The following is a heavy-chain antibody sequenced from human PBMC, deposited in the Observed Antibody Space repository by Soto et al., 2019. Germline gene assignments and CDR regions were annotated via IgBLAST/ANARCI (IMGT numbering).Heavy chain of an antibody. CDR3: ARGLEIVVVPAAPAVNWFDP. CDR2: IYYSGST. D-gene: IGHD2-2*01. V-gene: IGHV4-39*01. CDR1: GGSISSSSYY. J-gene: IGHJ5*02. Sequence: SETLSLTCTVSGGSISSSSYYWGWIRQPPGKGLEWIGSIYYSGSTYYNPSLKSRVTISVDTSKNQFSLKLSSVTAADTAVYYCARGLEIVVVPAAPAVNWFDPWGQGTLVTVS.